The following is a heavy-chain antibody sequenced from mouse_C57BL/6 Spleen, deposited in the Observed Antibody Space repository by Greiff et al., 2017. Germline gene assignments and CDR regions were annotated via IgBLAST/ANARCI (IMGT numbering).Heavy chain of an antibody. CDR2: IDPNSGGT. J-gene: IGHJ4*01. Sequence: QVQLQQPGAELVKPGASVKLSCKASGYTFTSYWMHWVKQRPGRGLEWIGRIDPNSGGTKYNEKFKSKATLTVDKPSRTAYMQLSSLTSEDSAVYYCARWEGLRNYYAMDYWGQGTSVTVAS. CDR3: ARWEGLRNYYAMDY. V-gene: IGHV1-72*01. CDR1: GYTFTSYW. D-gene: IGHD2-4*01.